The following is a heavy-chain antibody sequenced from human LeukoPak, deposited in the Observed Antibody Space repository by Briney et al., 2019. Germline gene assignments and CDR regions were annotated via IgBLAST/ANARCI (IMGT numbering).Heavy chain of an antibody. D-gene: IGHD5-18*01. CDR3: ATGTYSYGYYDY. V-gene: IGHV4-59*01. CDR2: ISYSGST. CDR1: GDSISSYY. J-gene: IGHJ4*02. Sequence: PSETLSLTCTVSGDSISSYYWSWIRQPPGKRLEWIGYISYSGSTNYNPSLKSRVTISADTSKNQFSLKLSSVTAADTAVYYCATGTYSYGYYDYWGQGTLVTVSS.